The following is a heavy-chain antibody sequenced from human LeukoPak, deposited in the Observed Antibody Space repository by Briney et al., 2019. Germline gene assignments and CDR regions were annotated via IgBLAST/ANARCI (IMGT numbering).Heavy chain of an antibody. V-gene: IGHV3-7*01. CDR2: IKQDGSEK. CDR3: ARPLFRVTTPYGMDV. Sequence: GGSLRLSCAASGFTFSSYWMSWVRQAPGKGLEWVANIKQDGSEKYYVDSVKGRFTISRDNAKNSLYLQMNSLRAEDTAVYYCARPLFRVTTPYGMDVWGQGTTVTVSS. CDR1: GFTFSSYW. J-gene: IGHJ6*02. D-gene: IGHD4-17*01.